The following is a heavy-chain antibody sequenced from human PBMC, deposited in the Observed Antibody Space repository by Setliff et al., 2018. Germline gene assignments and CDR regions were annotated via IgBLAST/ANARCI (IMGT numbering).Heavy chain of an antibody. Sequence: VASVKVSCKASGYTFTGYYIHWVRQAPGQGLEWMGYINPNSGGTSSAQNFQGRVTITRDTSIDTAFMELSRLTSDDTAMYYCATEMGLKHLDYWGQGTLVTVSS. V-gene: IGHV1-2*02. J-gene: IGHJ4*02. CDR1: GYTFTGYY. D-gene: IGHD1-26*01. CDR2: INPNSGGT. CDR3: ATEMGLKHLDY.